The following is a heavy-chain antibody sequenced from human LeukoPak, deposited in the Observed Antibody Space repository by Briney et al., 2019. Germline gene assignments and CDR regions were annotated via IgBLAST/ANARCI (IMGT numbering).Heavy chain of an antibody. CDR2: IYTSGST. V-gene: IGHV4-4*07. CDR3: AREGSSSRGYYYDSSGYLDY. D-gene: IGHD3-22*01. J-gene: IGHJ4*02. Sequence: PSETLSLTCTVSGGSISSYYWSWIRQPAGKGLEWIGRIYTSGSTNYNPSLKSRVNMSVNTSKNQFSLKLSSVTAADTAVYYCAREGSSSRGYYYDSSGYLDYWGQGTLVTVSS. CDR1: GGSISSYY.